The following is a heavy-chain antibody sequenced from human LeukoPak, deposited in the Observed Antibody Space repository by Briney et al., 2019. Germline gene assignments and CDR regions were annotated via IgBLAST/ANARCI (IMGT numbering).Heavy chain of an antibody. CDR1: GGSISSGGYY. CDR3: ARLDYYGSGSYLGFDY. Sequence: SETLSLTCTVSGGSISSGGYYWSWIRQHPGKGLEWIGYIYYSGSTYYNPSLKSRVTISVDTSKNQFSLKLSSVTAADTAVYYCARLDYYGSGSYLGFDYWGQETLVTVSS. CDR2: IYYSGST. V-gene: IGHV4-31*03. J-gene: IGHJ4*02. D-gene: IGHD3-10*01.